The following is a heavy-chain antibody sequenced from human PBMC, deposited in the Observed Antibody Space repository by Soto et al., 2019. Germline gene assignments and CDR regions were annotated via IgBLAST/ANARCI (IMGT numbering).Heavy chain of an antibody. Sequence: SETLSLTCTVSGGSISSSKYYWGWIRQPPGKGLEWIGSIYSSGSTYYNPSLRSRVTISVDTPKNQFSLKLTSVTAADTAVYYCATPVRRGYQGLEVWGQGAMVT. CDR1: GGSISSSKYY. J-gene: IGHJ3*01. D-gene: IGHD6-13*01. CDR3: ATPVRRGYQGLEV. V-gene: IGHV4-39*01. CDR2: IYSSGST.